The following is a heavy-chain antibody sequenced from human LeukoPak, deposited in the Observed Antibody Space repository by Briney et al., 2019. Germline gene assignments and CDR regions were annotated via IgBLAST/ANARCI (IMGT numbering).Heavy chain of an antibody. Sequence: PGGSLRLSCAASGFTVSSNYMSWVRQAPGKGLEWVANIKGDGSDNHYVDSVRGRFTISRDNAKNSLYLQMNSLRAEDTAVYYCARDLGYCRADYWGQGTLVTVSS. CDR2: IKGDGSDN. CDR1: GFTVSSNY. CDR3: ARDLGYCRADY. D-gene: IGHD5-12*01. J-gene: IGHJ4*02. V-gene: IGHV3-7*04.